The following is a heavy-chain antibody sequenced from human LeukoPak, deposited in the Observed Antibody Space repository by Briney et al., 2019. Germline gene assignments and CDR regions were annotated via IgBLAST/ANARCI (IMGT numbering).Heavy chain of an antibody. V-gene: IGHV1-24*01. J-gene: IGHJ4*02. CDR3: ATAGIAAAGTLDY. Sequence: ASVKVSCKVSGYTLTELSMHWVRQAPGKGLEWMGGFDPEDGETIYAQKFQGRVTMTEDTSTDTAYMELSSLRSEDTAVFYCATAGIAAAGTLDYWGQGTLVTVSS. D-gene: IGHD6-13*01. CDR1: GYTLTELS. CDR2: FDPEDGET.